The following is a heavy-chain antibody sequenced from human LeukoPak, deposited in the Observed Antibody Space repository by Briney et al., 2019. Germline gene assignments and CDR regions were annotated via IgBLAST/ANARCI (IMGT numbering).Heavy chain of an antibody. J-gene: IGHJ4*02. CDR2: ISWNSGSI. D-gene: IGHD3-10*01. CDR3: ARDEVRGVIGFDY. Sequence: PPGGSLRLSCAASGFTFDDYAMHWVRQAPGKGLEWVSGISWNSGSIGYADSVKGRFTISRDNAKNSLYLQMNSLRAEDTAVYYCARDEVRGVIGFDYWGQGSLVTVSS. V-gene: IGHV3-9*01. CDR1: GFTFDDYA.